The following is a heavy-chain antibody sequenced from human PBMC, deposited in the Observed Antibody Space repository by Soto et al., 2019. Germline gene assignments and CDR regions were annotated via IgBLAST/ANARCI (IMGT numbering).Heavy chain of an antibody. V-gene: IGHV1-69*13. CDR2: IIPIFGTA. CDR1: GGTFSSYA. J-gene: IGHJ6*03. D-gene: IGHD2-2*01. Sequence: ASVTVSCKASGGTFSSYAISWVRQAPGQGLEWMGGIIPIFGTANYAQKFQGRVTITADESTSTAYMELSSLRSEDTAVYYCARGGRASVPAAIYYYYMDVWGKGTTVTVSS. CDR3: ARGGRASVPAAIYYYYMDV.